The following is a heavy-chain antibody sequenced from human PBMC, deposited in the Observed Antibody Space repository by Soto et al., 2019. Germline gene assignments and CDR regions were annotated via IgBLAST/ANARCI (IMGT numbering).Heavy chain of an antibody. CDR2: VNHSGDT. D-gene: IGHD1-1*01. Sequence: SETLSLTCAVYGGTFSGYYWSWVRQPPGKGLEWIGEVNHSGDTNYTPSLKSRVTISVDTSKNQFSLKLSSVTAADTAVYYCARGNWNVRFDPWGQGTLVTVSS. CDR3: ARGNWNVRFDP. V-gene: IGHV4-34*01. J-gene: IGHJ5*02. CDR1: GGTFSGYY.